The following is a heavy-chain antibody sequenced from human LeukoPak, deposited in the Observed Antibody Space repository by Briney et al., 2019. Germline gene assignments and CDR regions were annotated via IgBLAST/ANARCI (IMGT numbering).Heavy chain of an antibody. Sequence: SETLSLTCTVSGGSISSYYWSWIRQPPGKGLEWIGYIYYSGSTYYNPSLKSRVTISVDTSKNQFSLKLSSVTAADTAVYYCASLRERSYYARGFDYWGQGTLVTVSS. CDR2: IYYSGST. V-gene: IGHV4-59*08. J-gene: IGHJ4*02. CDR3: ASLRERSYYARGFDY. D-gene: IGHD4-11*01. CDR1: GGSISSYY.